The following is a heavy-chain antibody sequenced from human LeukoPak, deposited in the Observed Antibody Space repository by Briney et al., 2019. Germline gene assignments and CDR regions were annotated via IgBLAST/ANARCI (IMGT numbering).Heavy chain of an antibody. CDR1: GYTFTYYY. CDR3: ARIRGSGAHDSGYSRWDFDY. D-gene: IGHD3-10*01. J-gene: IGHJ4*02. V-gene: IGHV1-2*02. Sequence: ASVKVSCKTSGYTFTYYYFHWVRQAPGQGLEWMGWINPNTGDTNYAQKFQGRVTLTRDTSISTAYMNLSSLRSDDTAVYYCARIRGSGAHDSGYSRWDFDYWGQGTLVTVSS. CDR2: INPNTGDT.